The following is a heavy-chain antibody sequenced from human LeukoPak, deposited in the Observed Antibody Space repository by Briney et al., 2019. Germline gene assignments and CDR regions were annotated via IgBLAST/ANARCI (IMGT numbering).Heavy chain of an antibody. D-gene: IGHD2-15*01. Sequence: SETLSLTCTVSGGSISDYYWSWIRQPAGKGLEWIGRIFTSGSTDYNPSLKSRVTMSVDKSKNQFSLKLSSVAAADTAVYYCARVTVVAANYFDTWGQGILVTASS. V-gene: IGHV4-4*07. CDR2: IFTSGST. CDR1: GGSISDYY. J-gene: IGHJ4*02. CDR3: ARVTVVAANYFDT.